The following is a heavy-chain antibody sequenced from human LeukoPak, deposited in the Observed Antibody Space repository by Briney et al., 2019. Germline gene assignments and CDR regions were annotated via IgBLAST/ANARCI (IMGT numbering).Heavy chain of an antibody. CDR1: GFTFSSYA. CDR3: AKDRRAAAGTRSDY. D-gene: IGHD6-13*01. J-gene: IGHJ4*02. Sequence: GGSLRLSCAASGFTFSSYAMHWVRQAPGKGLEWVAVISYDGSNKYYADSVKGRFTISRDNSKNTLYLQMNSLRAEDTAVYYCAKDRRAAAGTRSDYWGQGTLVTVSS. CDR2: ISYDGSNK. V-gene: IGHV3-30*04.